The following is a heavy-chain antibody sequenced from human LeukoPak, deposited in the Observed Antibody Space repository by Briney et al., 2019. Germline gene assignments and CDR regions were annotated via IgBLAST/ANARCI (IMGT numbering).Heavy chain of an antibody. J-gene: IGHJ4*02. CDR3: AREVEGAAADPSPFDY. CDR1: GYTFADYY. D-gene: IGHD6-13*01. CDR2: MNPNSGDT. Sequence: GASVKVSCKASGYTFADYYIHWVRQAPGQGLEWVGWMNPNSGDTNYARSFQGRVTMTTDTSTSTAYMELRSLRSDDTAVYYCAREVEGAAADPSPFDYWGQGTLVTVSS. V-gene: IGHV1-2*02.